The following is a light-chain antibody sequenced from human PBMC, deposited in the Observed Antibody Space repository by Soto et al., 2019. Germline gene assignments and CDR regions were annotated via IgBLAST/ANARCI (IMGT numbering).Light chain of an antibody. V-gene: IGKV3-11*01. J-gene: IGKJ4*01. CDR2: DAS. Sequence: EIVLTQSPATLSLSPGERATLSCRASQSINRHLAWYRQKPGQAPRLLIYDASNRATGIPARFSGSGSGTDFTLTISSLEPEDFGVYYCQQRSNWPPVTFGGGTKGDTK. CDR3: QQRSNWPPVT. CDR1: QSINRH.